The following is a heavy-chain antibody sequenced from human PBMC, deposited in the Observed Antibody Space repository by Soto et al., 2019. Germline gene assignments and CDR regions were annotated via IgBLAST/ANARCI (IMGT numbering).Heavy chain of an antibody. Sequence: SETLSLTCAVYGGSFSGYYWSWIRQPPGKGLEWIGEINHSGSTNYNPSLKSRVTISVDTSKNQFSLKLSSVTAADTAVDYCARGGYLCLLRFDPWGQGTLVTVSS. D-gene: IGHD6-13*01. CDR3: ARGGYLCLLRFDP. J-gene: IGHJ5*02. CDR1: GGSFSGYY. V-gene: IGHV4-34*01. CDR2: INHSGST.